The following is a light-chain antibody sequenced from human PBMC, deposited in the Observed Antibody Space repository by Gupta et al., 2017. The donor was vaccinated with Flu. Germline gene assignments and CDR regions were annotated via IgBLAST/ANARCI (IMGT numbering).Light chain of an antibody. V-gene: IGLV1-40*01. Sequence: QSVLTQPPSVSGAPGQRVTISCTGSSSNIGAGHDVHWYQQVPGTAPKLVIYSNTNRPSGVPDRFSGSKSGTSASLSITGLQADDEADYYCQTHYRYLSGSLFGGGTKLTVL. CDR1: SSNIGAGHD. CDR3: QTHYRYLSGSL. CDR2: SNT. J-gene: IGLJ2*01.